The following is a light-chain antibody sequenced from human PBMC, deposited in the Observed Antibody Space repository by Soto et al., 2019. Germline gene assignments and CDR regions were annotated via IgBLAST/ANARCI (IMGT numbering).Light chain of an antibody. CDR1: QSISRTF. J-gene: IGKJ4*01. CDR2: GTS. CDR3: QQYNNWPRAT. V-gene: IGKV3-20*01. Sequence: EIVLTQSPGTLSLSPGGRATLSCRATQSISRTFLAWYQQKPGQAPKLLIYGTSNRATGVPDRFSGSGSGTDFILNISRLEPEDFAVYYCQQYNNWPRATFGGGTKVEIK.